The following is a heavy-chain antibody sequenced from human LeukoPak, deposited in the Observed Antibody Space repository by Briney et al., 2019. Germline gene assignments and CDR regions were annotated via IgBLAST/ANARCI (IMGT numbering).Heavy chain of an antibody. Sequence: PGGSLRLSCAASGFTFSSYSMNWVRQAPGKGLEWVSSISSSSSYIYYADSVKGRFTISRDNDKNLMYLQMDSLRAEDTAIYYCARVVAVVVTGIFDIWGQGTMVTVSS. J-gene: IGHJ3*02. D-gene: IGHD2-15*01. CDR3: ARVVAVVVTGIFDI. CDR1: GFTFSSYS. V-gene: IGHV3-21*04. CDR2: ISSSSSYI.